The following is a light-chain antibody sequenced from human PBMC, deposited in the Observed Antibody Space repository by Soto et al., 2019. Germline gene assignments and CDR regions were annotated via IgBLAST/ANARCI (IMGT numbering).Light chain of an antibody. CDR1: QSISSY. J-gene: IGKJ2*01. Sequence: DIQMTQSPSSLSASVGDRVTITCRASQSISSYLNWYQQKPGKAPKLLIYAASSLQSGVPSRFSGSGSGTDFTLTISSLQPEDFETYYCQQSYSNPLTFGQGNK. CDR2: AAS. CDR3: QQSYSNPLT. V-gene: IGKV1-39*01.